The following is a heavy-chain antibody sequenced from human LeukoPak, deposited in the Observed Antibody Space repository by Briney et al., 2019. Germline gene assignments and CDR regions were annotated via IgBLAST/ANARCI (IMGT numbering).Heavy chain of an antibody. Sequence: PSETLSLTCTVSGGSIGSYYWSWIRQPAGKGLEWIGRIYTSGSTNYNPSLKSRVTMSVDTSKNQFSLKLSSVTAADTAVYYCARGNYGSGRFYYYMDVWGKGTTVTISS. V-gene: IGHV4-4*07. CDR2: IYTSGST. D-gene: IGHD3-10*01. CDR1: GGSIGSYY. CDR3: ARGNYGSGRFYYYMDV. J-gene: IGHJ6*03.